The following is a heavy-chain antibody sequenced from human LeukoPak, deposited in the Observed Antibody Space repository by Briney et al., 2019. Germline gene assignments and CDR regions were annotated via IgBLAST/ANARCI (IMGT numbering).Heavy chain of an antibody. J-gene: IGHJ4*02. CDR3: ATSRNEASELSVSSGYEFDN. Sequence: ASVKVSCKVSGYNLIELSMHWVRQAPGKGLEWMGGFDPEDAKTVYAPKFQGRVTMTEDTSTDTAYMDLTSLTSEDTAVYYCATSRNEASELSVSSGYEFDNWGQGTLVTVSS. CDR1: GYNLIELS. V-gene: IGHV1-24*01. CDR2: FDPEDAKT. D-gene: IGHD5-12*01.